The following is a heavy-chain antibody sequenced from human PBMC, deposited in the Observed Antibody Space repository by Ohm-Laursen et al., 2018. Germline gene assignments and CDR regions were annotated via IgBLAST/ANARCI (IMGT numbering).Heavy chain of an antibody. V-gene: IGHV1-46*01. J-gene: IGHJ4*02. Sequence: ASVKVSCKVSGHTFTSYYMHWVRQAPGQGLEWMGIINPSGATTTYAQKFQGRVTMTSDTSTSTVYMELSSLRSEDTAVYYCARDIAAVTPLDYWGQGTLVTVSS. CDR3: ARDIAAVTPLDY. D-gene: IGHD6-13*01. CDR2: INPSGATT. CDR1: GHTFTSYY.